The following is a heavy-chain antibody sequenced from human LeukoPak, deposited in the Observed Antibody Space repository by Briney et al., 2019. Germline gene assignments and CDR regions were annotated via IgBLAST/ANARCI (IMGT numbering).Heavy chain of an antibody. CDR2: IYPGDSDT. CDR1: GSRFTSYW. CDR3: ARTYSSSWYPYGMDV. V-gene: IGHV5-51*01. D-gene: IGHD6-13*01. Sequence: GVSLKISCKGPGSRFTSYWIGWVRQMPGKGLEWKGIIYPGDSDTGYSPSFQGQVTISADKSISTAYLQWSSLKASDTDMYYCARTYSSSWYPYGMDVWGKGTTVTVSS. J-gene: IGHJ6*04.